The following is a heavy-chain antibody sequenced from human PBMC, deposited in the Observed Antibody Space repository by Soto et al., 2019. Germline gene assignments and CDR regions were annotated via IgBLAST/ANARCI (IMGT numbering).Heavy chain of an antibody. CDR3: ASQQWRATNTPYYFDY. Sequence: SETLSLTCAVSGDSISSYYCMWIRQPPGKGLESIGYLYYGRSANYNPSLKSRVTLSVDTSTNQCSLRLSSVTAADTGVYYCASQQWRATNTPYYFDYWGQGTQVTVSS. CDR2: LYYGRSA. V-gene: IGHV4-59*04. D-gene: IGHD6-19*01. CDR1: GDSISSYY. J-gene: IGHJ4*02.